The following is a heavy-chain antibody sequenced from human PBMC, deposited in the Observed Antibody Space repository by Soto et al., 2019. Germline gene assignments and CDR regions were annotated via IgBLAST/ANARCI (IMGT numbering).Heavy chain of an antibody. CDR3: ARERNDFWSGYYPYGMDV. CDR2: IYYSGSA. CDR1: GGSTSSGDYY. D-gene: IGHD3-3*01. V-gene: IGHV4-30-4*01. J-gene: IGHJ6*02. Sequence: PSETLSLTCTVSGGSTSSGDYYWSWIRQPPGKGLEWIGYIYYSGSAYYNPSLKGRVAISVDTSKNRFSLKLSSVTAADTAVYYCARERNDFWSGYYPYGMDVWGQGTTVTVSS.